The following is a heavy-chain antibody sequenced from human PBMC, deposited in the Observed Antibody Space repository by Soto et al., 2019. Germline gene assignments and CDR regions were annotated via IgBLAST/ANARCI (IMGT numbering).Heavy chain of an antibody. CDR3: AKDIGELEYYFDY. CDR2: ISWNSGSI. V-gene: IGHV3-9*01. J-gene: IGHJ4*02. CDR1: GFTFDDYA. Sequence: GGSLRLSCAASGFTFDDYAMHWVRQAPGKGLEWVSGISWNSGSIGYADSVKGRFTISRDNAENSLYLQMNSLRAEDTALYYCAKDIGELEYYFDYWGQGTLVTVSS. D-gene: IGHD1-7*01.